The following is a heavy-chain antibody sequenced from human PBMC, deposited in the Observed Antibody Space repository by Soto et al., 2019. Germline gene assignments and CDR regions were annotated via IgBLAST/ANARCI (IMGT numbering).Heavy chain of an antibody. V-gene: IGHV4-4*08. Sequence: SETLSLTCTVSGDCNTNFYWSWIRQSPGKGLEWMGFIYSSGSTRYNPSLKSRITISLDTSKNQFSLRLSSVTAADTAVYYCARGIYSSSWVNWGQGTLVTVSS. D-gene: IGHD6-13*01. J-gene: IGHJ1*01. CDR3: ARGIYSSSWVN. CDR1: GDCNTNFY. CDR2: IYSSGST.